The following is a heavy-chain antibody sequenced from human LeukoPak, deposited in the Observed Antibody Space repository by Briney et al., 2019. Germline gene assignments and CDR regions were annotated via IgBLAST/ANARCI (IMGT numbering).Heavy chain of an antibody. CDR1: GFTLSSYG. Sequence: GGSLRLSCAASGFTLSSYGMHWVRQAPGKGLEWVSSISGSSTYIYYADSVKGRFTISRDNAKNSLFLQMNSLRAEDTAVYYCARVQDGSSWYEYFQHWGQGTLVTVSS. J-gene: IGHJ1*01. CDR3: ARVQDGSSWYEYFQH. CDR2: ISGSSTYI. V-gene: IGHV3-21*01. D-gene: IGHD6-13*01.